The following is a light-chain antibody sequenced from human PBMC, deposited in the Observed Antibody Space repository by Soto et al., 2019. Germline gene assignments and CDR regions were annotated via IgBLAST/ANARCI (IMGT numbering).Light chain of an antibody. CDR1: ASDIGGYTF. V-gene: IGLV2-8*01. Sequence: QSVLTQPPSASGSPGQSVAISCTGTASDIGGYTFVSWYQQHPGKAPKLLIYDVNKRPSGVPDRFSGSKSGNTASLTVSGLQDEDEAYYYCSAHGGTNPYVFGTGTKLTVL. CDR2: DVN. CDR3: SAHGGTNPYV. J-gene: IGLJ1*01.